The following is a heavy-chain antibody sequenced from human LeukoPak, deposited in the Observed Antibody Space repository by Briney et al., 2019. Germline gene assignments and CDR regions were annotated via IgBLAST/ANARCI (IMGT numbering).Heavy chain of an antibody. D-gene: IGHD6-19*01. J-gene: IGHJ5*02. CDR2: INHSGST. Sequence: PSETLSLTCAVYGGSFSGYYWSWIRQPPGKGLEWIGEINHSGSTNYNPSLKSRVTISVDTSKNQFSLKLSSVTAADTAVYYCAREPQWLDDSDPWGQGTLVTVSS. V-gene: IGHV4-34*01. CDR3: AREPQWLDDSDP. CDR1: GGSFSGYY.